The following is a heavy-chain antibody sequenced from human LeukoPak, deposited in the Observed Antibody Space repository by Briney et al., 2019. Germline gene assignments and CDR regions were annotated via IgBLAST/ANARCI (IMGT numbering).Heavy chain of an antibody. CDR3: ARDSQYYYGSGGDLDY. J-gene: IGHJ4*02. D-gene: IGHD3-10*01. CDR1: GGSFSGYY. CDR2: INHSGST. V-gene: IGHV4-34*01. Sequence: PSETLSLTCAVYGGSFSGYYWSWIRQPPGKGLEWIGEINHSGSTNYNPSLKSRVTISVDTSKNQFSLKLSSVTAADTAVYYCARDSQYYYGSGGDLDYWGQGTLVTVSS.